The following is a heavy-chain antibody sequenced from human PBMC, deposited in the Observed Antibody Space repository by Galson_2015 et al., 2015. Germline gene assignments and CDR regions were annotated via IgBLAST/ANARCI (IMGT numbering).Heavy chain of an antibody. J-gene: IGHJ3*02. Sequence: SLRLSCAASGFTFGDYAISWVRLAPGKGLEWVGFIRSKAYGGTTEYAASVKGRFTISRDDSKSFAYLQMNSLKTEDTAVYYCTKEVDTMVRGVILSAFDIWGQGTMVTVSS. D-gene: IGHD3-10*01. V-gene: IGHV3-49*04. CDR1: GFTFGDYA. CDR2: IRSKAYGGTT. CDR3: TKEVDTMVRGVILSAFDI.